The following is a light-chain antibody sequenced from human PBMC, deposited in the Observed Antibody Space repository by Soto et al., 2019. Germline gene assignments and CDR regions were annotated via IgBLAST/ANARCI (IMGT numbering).Light chain of an antibody. CDR3: QQYGSSRLPVG. CDR1: QSVSSSY. V-gene: IGKV3-20*01. CDR2: GAS. Sequence: EIVLTQSPGTLSLSPGERATLSCRASQSVSSSYLAWYQQKPGQAPRLLIYGASSRATGIPDRFSGSGSGTDFTLTISRLEPEDFAVYYCQQYGSSRLPVGFGQGTKVEIK. J-gene: IGKJ1*01.